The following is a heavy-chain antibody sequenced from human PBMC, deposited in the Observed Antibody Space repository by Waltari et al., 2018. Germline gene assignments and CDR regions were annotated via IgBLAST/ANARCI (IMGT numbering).Heavy chain of an antibody. D-gene: IGHD1-26*01. CDR2: MNPASGTT. J-gene: IGHJ4*02. V-gene: IGHV1-8*01. CDR3: ARCPYSGSYPHAY. Sequence: QGQLVQSGAEVKKPGASVKVSCKASGYTFTSYDINWVRQATGQGLEWMRWMNPASGTTGDAPKSHDSVTRLINTSISTAYIALCILRSEHTAVYYCARCPYSGSYPHAYWGQGTLVTVSS. CDR1: GYTFTSYD.